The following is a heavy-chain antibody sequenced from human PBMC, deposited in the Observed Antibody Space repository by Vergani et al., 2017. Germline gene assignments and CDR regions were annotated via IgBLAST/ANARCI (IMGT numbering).Heavy chain of an antibody. Sequence: QVQLQESGPGLVKPSQTLSLTCTVSGGSISSGDYYWSWIRQPPGKGLEWIGYIYYSGSTYYNPSLKSRVTISVDTSKNQFSLKLSSVTAADTAVYYCARVPYSSGWFRKYMDVWGKGTTVTVSS. J-gene: IGHJ6*03. CDR2: IYYSGST. D-gene: IGHD6-19*01. V-gene: IGHV4-30-4*01. CDR3: ARVPYSSGWFRKYMDV. CDR1: GGSISSGDYY.